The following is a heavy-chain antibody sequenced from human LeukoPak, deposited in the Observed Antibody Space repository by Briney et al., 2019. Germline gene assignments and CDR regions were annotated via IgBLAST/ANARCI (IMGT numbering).Heavy chain of an antibody. J-gene: IGHJ4*02. V-gene: IGHV4-34*01. CDR3: ATTTEDIVVVVAATSSPYYFDY. CDR1: GGSFSGYY. D-gene: IGHD2-15*01. CDR2: INHSGST. Sequence: PSETLSLTCAVYGGSFSGYYWNWIRQPPGKGLEWIGEINHSGSTNYNPSLKSRVTISVDTSKNQFSLKQSSVTAADTAVYYSATTTEDIVVVVAATSSPYYFDYWGQGTLVTVSS.